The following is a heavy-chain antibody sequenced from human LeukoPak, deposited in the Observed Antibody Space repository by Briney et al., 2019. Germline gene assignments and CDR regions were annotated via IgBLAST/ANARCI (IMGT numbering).Heavy chain of an antibody. Sequence: SETLSLTCTVSGGSIRSYYWSWIRQPPGKGLEWIGEINHSGSTNYNPSLKSRVTISVDTSKNQFSLKLSSVTAADTAVYYCASEKFYDSSGYYEGTFDYWGQGTLVTVSS. J-gene: IGHJ4*02. V-gene: IGHV4-34*01. D-gene: IGHD3-22*01. CDR2: INHSGST. CDR3: ASEKFYDSSGYYEGTFDY. CDR1: GGSIRSYY.